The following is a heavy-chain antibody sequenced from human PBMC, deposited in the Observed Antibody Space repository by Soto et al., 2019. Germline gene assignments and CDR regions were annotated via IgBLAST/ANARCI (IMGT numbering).Heavy chain of an antibody. CDR3: ARGVGSSPPRY. CDR1: GGSISVYY. D-gene: IGHD3-9*01. V-gene: IGHV4-59*01. CDR2: VYDNGRP. J-gene: IGHJ4*02. Sequence: PSETLSLTCTISGGSISVYYWSWIRQSPRQGLEWIGSVYDNGRPYYSPSLKSRVTISADTTKNQISLKLTSATAADTAVYYCARGVGSSPPRYWGRGTLVTVSS.